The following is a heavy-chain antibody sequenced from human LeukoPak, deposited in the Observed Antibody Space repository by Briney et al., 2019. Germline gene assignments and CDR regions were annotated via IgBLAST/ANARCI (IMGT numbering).Heavy chain of an antibody. J-gene: IGHJ4*02. CDR3: ARGRAISY. V-gene: IGHV4-34*01. Sequence: SETLSLTCAVYGGSLSGYYWSWIRQSPGKGLEWIGEINHRGSTNYNPSLKSRVTISVDTSKNQFSLKLSSVTAADTAVYYCARGRAISYWGQGTLVTVSS. D-gene: IGHD3-3*01. CDR1: GGSLSGYY. CDR2: INHRGST.